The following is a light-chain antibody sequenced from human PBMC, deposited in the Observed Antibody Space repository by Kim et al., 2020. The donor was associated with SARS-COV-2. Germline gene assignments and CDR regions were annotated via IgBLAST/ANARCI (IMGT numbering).Light chain of an antibody. J-gene: IGLJ2*01. CDR1: ALTKQY. CDR3: QSADSSDTSPRVI. Sequence: SYELTQPPSVSVSPGQTARITCSGDALTKQYAYWYQQKPGQAPLLVIYKDNERPSGIPERFSGSSSGTTVALTISGVQAEDEADYHCQSADSSDTSPRVIFGGGTQLTVL. V-gene: IGLV3-25*03. CDR2: KDN.